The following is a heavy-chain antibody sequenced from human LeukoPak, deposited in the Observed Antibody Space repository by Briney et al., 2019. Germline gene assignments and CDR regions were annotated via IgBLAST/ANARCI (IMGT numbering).Heavy chain of an antibody. J-gene: IGHJ6*02. CDR2: ISYDGSNK. Sequence: GGSLRLSCAASGFTFSSYAMHWVRQAPGKGLEWVAVISYDGSNKYYADSVKGRFTISRDNSKNTLYLQMNSLRAEDTAVYYCARSYGSLTYYYGMDVWGQGTTVTVSS. CDR1: GFTFSSYA. CDR3: ARSYGSLTYYYGMDV. D-gene: IGHD4-17*01. V-gene: IGHV3-30*04.